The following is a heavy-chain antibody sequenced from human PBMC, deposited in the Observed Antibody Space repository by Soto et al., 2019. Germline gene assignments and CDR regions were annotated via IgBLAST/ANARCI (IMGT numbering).Heavy chain of an antibody. D-gene: IGHD3-3*01. CDR2: INHSGST. CDR3: ARVRDYDFWSGYDGAFDI. CDR1: GGSFSGYY. J-gene: IGHJ3*02. V-gene: IGHV4-34*01. Sequence: LSLTFAVYGGSFSGYYWSWIRQPPGKLLEWIGEINHSGSTNYNPSLKSRVTISVDTSKNQFSLKLSSVTAADTAVYYCARVRDYDFWSGYDGAFDIWGQGTMVRVSS.